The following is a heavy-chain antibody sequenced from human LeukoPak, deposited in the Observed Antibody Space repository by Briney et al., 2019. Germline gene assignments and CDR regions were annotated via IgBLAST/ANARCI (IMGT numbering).Heavy chain of an antibody. Sequence: ASVKVSCKASGYTFTNYYMHWVRQAPGQGLEWMGIINPSGGGTSYAQKFQGRLTMTRDTSTTTVYMELRSLRSEDTAVYYCARGEYCGGDCYNYWGQGTLVTVSS. CDR2: INPSGGGT. CDR1: GYTFTNYY. V-gene: IGHV1-46*01. J-gene: IGHJ4*02. D-gene: IGHD2-21*02. CDR3: ARGEYCGGDCYNY.